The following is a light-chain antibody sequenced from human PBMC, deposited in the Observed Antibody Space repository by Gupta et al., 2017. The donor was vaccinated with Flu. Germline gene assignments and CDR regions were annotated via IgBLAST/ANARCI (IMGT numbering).Light chain of an antibody. CDR3: QQSYTTT. V-gene: IGKV1-39*01. CDR1: QSISSY. J-gene: IGKJ4*01. Sequence: DIRLTQSPSSLSASVGDRVTITCRASQSISSYLNWYQQTSGKAPRLLIYAASNLYSGVPSRFSGSGSETDYTLTISSLQPEDFATYYCQQSYTTTFGGGTKIEIK. CDR2: AAS.